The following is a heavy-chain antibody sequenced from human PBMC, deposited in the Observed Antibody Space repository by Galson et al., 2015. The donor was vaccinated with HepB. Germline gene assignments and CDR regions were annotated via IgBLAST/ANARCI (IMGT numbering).Heavy chain of an antibody. J-gene: IGHJ4*02. CDR3: ARLLAVAGENLFDY. CDR1: GYRFTNYA. V-gene: IGHV1-3*01. CDR2: IYVGNGNT. D-gene: IGHD6-19*01. Sequence: SVKVSCKASGYRFTNYAIHWVRQAPGQRLEWMGRIYVGNGNTKYPQKFQGRVTITSDTSASTAYMDLSSLRSEDTAVYYCARLLAVAGENLFDYWGQGTLVTVSS.